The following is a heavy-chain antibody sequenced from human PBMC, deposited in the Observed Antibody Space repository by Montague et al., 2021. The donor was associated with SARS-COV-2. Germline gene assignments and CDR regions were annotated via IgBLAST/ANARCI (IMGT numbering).Heavy chain of an antibody. V-gene: IGHV3-30*04. J-gene: IGHJ6*02. CDR1: GFTFSSFA. CDR2: ISYDGSDK. CDR3: ARDWDSYDLDAGTDI. Sequence: SLRLSCAASGFTFSSFAVHWVRQAPGKGLEWVAVISYDGSDKYYXXSVEGRFTISRDNSKNTLYLQMNSLRAEDTAVYYCARDWDSYDLDAGTDIWGQGTPVTVSS. D-gene: IGHD5-12*01.